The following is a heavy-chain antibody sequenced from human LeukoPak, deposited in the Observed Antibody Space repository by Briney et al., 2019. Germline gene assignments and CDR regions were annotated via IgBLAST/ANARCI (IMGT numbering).Heavy chain of an antibody. CDR1: GYTFTSYG. V-gene: IGHV1-18*01. CDR3: ARGGMTTHYYYGMDV. CDR2: INAYNGNT. Sequence: ASVNVSCTASGYTFTSYGISWVRQAPGQGLEWMGWINAYNGNTNYAQKLQGRVTMTTDTSTSTAYIELRSLRSDDTAVYYCARGGMTTHYYYGMDVWGQGTTVTVSS. J-gene: IGHJ6*02. D-gene: IGHD1-1*01.